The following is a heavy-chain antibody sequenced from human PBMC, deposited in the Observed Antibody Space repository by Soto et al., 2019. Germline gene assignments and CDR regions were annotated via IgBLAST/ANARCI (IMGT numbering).Heavy chain of an antibody. Sequence: ASVKVSCKASGYTFTSYDINWVRQATGQGLEWMGWMNPNSGNTGYAQKFQGRVTMTRNTSISTAYMELSSLRSEDTAVYYCARGQRYYAFRSGYYHSGYYGMDVWGQGTTVTVSS. CDR3: ARGQRYYAFRSGYYHSGYYGMDV. J-gene: IGHJ6*02. D-gene: IGHD3-3*01. V-gene: IGHV1-8*01. CDR1: GYTFTSYD. CDR2: MNPNSGNT.